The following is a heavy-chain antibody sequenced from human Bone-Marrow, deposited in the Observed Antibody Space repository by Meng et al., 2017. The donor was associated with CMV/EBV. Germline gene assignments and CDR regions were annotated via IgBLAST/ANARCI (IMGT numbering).Heavy chain of an antibody. D-gene: IGHD3-22*01. V-gene: IGHV1-2*02. Sequence: ASVKVSCKASGYTFTSYGISWVRQAPGQGLEWMRWINPNSGGTNYAQKFQGRVTMTRDTSISTAYMELSRLRSDDTAVYYCARGDSSGFDYWGQGTLVTVSS. CDR1: GYTFTSYG. CDR2: INPNSGGT. CDR3: ARGDSSGFDY. J-gene: IGHJ4*02.